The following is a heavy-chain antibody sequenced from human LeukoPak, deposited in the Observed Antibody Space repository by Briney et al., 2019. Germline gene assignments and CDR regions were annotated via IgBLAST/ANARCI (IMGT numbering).Heavy chain of an antibody. Sequence: GGSLRLSCAASGFTVSSNYMSWVRQAPGKGLEWVSVIYSGGSTYYADSVKGRFTISRDNSKNTLYLQMNSLRAEDTAVYYCAARFSHCCNLTDYWGQGTLVTVSS. CDR3: AARFSHCCNLTDY. D-gene: IGHD2-21*02. J-gene: IGHJ4*02. V-gene: IGHV3-53*01. CDR1: GFTVSSNY. CDR2: IYSGGST.